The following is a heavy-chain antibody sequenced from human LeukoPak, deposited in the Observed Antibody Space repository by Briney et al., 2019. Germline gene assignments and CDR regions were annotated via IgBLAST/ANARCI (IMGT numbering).Heavy chain of an antibody. Sequence: GGSLRLSCAASGFTFSSYWMSWVRQAPGKGLEWVSYISSSGSTIYYADSVKGRFTISRDNAKNSLYLQMNSLRAEDTAVYYCARTYSSAHEYYFDYWGQGTLVTVSS. CDR3: ARTYSSAHEYYFDY. D-gene: IGHD3-22*01. V-gene: IGHV3-48*04. J-gene: IGHJ4*02. CDR1: GFTFSSYW. CDR2: ISSSGSTI.